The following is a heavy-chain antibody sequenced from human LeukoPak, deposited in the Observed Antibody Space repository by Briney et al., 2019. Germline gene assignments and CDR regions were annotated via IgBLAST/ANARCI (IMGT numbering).Heavy chain of an antibody. CDR2: IYPGDSDT. D-gene: IGHD6-6*01. J-gene: IGHJ6*02. V-gene: IGHV5-51*01. CDR3: ARLTGYSSSSGHYYYYGMDV. CDR1: GYSFTSYW. Sequence: SGESLKISCKGSGYSFTSYWIGWVRQMPGKGLEWMGIIYPGDSDTRYSPSFQGQVTISAGKSISTAYLQWSSLKASDTAMYYCARLTGYSSSSGHYYYYGMDVWGQGTTVTVSS.